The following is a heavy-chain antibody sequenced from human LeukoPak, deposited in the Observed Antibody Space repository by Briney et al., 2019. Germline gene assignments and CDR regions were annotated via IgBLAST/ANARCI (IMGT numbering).Heavy chain of an antibody. CDR2: INHSGST. J-gene: IGHJ4*02. CDR3: ARVPQLGYVDY. D-gene: IGHD6-6*01. CDR1: GGSFSGYY. V-gene: IGHV4-34*01. Sequence: SETLSLTCAVYGGSFSGYYWSWIRQPPGKGLEWIGEINHSGSTNYNPSLKSRVTISVDTSKNQFSLKLSSVTAADTAVYYCARVPQLGYVDYWGQGTLVTVSS.